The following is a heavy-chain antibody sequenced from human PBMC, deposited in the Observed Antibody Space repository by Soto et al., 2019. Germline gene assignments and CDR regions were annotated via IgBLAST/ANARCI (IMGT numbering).Heavy chain of an antibody. CDR3: AKASAPGGTYFPLWF. J-gene: IGHJ4*02. Sequence: GGSLRLSCAASGFTFSSYGMSWVRQAPGKGLEWVSSISGSGGSTYYADSVKGRFTISRDNSKNTLYLQMNSLRAEDTAVYYCAKASAPGGTYFPLWFWGQGTLVTVSS. CDR1: GFTFSSYG. CDR2: ISGSGGST. V-gene: IGHV3-23*01. D-gene: IGHD1-26*01.